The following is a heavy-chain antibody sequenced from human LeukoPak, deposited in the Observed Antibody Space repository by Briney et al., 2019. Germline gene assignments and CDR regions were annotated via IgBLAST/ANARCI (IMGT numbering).Heavy chain of an antibody. J-gene: IGHJ4*02. V-gene: IGHV3-48*01. CDR3: VRDQTWSFDS. D-gene: IGHD2-8*02. CDR2: IRSSGTEM. Sequence: PGGSLRLSCAASGFTFSSYAMHWVRQAPGKGLEWLSNIRSSGTEMYYAESVKGRFTISRDNAKNSLFLQMNSLRVEDTAVYYCVRDQTWSFDSWGQGTLVIVSS. CDR1: GFTFSSYA.